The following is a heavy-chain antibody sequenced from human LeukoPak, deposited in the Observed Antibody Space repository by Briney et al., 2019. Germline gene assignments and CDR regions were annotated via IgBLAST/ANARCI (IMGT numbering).Heavy chain of an antibody. V-gene: IGHV3-30*04. CDR1: GFTFSSYA. Sequence: GGSLRLSCAASGFTFSSYAMHWVRQAPGKGLEWVAVISYDGSNKCYADSVKGRFTISRDNSKHTLYLQMNSLRAEDTAVYYCSKWKAIVLVPAARSPIDYWGQGTLVTVSS. CDR3: SKWKAIVLVPAARSPIDY. D-gene: IGHD2-2*01. CDR2: ISYDGSNK. J-gene: IGHJ4*02.